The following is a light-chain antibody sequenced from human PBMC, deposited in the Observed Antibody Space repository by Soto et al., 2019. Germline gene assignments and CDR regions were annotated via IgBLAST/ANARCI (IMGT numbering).Light chain of an antibody. CDR3: QQSYSTPLT. CDR1: QSIGGF. J-gene: IGKJ4*01. V-gene: IGKV1-39*01. Sequence: DIQMTQSPSSLSVSVGDRVTITCRASQSIGGFLNWYQQKLGKAPKLLIYAASSLQSGVPSRFSGSGSGTDFTLTISSLQPEDFATYHCQQSYSTPLTFGGGTKVEI. CDR2: AAS.